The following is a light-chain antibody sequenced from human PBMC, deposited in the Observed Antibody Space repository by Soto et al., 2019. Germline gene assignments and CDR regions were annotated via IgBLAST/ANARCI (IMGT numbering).Light chain of an antibody. V-gene: IGLV2-14*01. Sequence: QSALTQPASVSASPGQSITISCTGTSTDVGGYNYVSWNQQHPGKAPKLIIFEVSNRFSGSKSGNTASLTISGLQAEDEADYFCSSFTSSSTYVFGTGTKVTVL. CDR2: EVS. CDR3: SSFTSSSTYV. CDR1: STDVGGYNY. J-gene: IGLJ1*01.